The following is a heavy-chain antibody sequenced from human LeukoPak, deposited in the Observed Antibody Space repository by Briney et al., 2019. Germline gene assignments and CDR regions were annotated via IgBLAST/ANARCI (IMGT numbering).Heavy chain of an antibody. Sequence: QPGGSLRLSCAASGFTVSSNYMSWVRQAPGKGLEWVSVIYSGGSTYYADSVKGRFTISRDNSKNTLYLQMNSLRADDTAVYYCARVRDGDYYDYWGQGTLVTVSS. J-gene: IGHJ4*02. CDR1: GFTVSSNY. D-gene: IGHD4-17*01. V-gene: IGHV3-66*01. CDR3: ARVRDGDYYDY. CDR2: IYSGGST.